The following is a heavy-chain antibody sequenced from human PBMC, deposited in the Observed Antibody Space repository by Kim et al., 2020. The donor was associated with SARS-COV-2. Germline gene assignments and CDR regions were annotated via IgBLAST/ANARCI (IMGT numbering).Heavy chain of an antibody. CDR1: GFTFGDYA. CDR3: TRDPDYYDSSGYDYYYYYYYMDV. CDR2: IRSKAYGGTT. D-gene: IGHD3-22*01. J-gene: IGHJ6*03. Sequence: GGSLRLSCTASGFTFGDYAMSWVRLAPGKGLEWVGFIRSKAYGGTTEYAASVKGRFTISRDDSKSIAYLQMNSLKTEDTAVYYCTRDPDYYDSSGYDYYYYYYYMDVWGKGTTVTVSS. V-gene: IGHV3-49*04.